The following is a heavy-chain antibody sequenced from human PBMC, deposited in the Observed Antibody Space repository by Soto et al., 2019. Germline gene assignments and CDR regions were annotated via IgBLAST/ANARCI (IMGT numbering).Heavy chain of an antibody. CDR3: AREDYGGRPGY. CDR1: GYTFISYG. V-gene: IGHV1-8*02. Sequence: ASVKVSCKASGYTFISYGISWVRQATGQGLEWMGWMNPNSGNTGCAQKFQGRVTMTRNTSISTAYMELSSLRSEDTAVYYCAREDYGGRPGYWGQGTLVTVSS. CDR2: MNPNSGNT. D-gene: IGHD4-17*01. J-gene: IGHJ4*02.